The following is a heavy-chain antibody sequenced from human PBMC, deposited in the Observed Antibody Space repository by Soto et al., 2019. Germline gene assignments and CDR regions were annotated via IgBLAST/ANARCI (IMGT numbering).Heavy chain of an antibody. V-gene: IGHV3-72*01. CDR2: CRDKTNGYTT. CDR3: AGDAYKYGL. J-gene: IGHJ4*02. CDR1: GFTFSDHY. Sequence: PGGSLRLSCAASGFTFSDHYVDWVRQAPGKGLEWVGRCRDKTNGYTTEYAASVKGRFTISRDDSKNSLYLHMNSLRTEDTAVYYCAGDAYKYGLWSQGTLVTVSS. D-gene: IGHD1-1*01.